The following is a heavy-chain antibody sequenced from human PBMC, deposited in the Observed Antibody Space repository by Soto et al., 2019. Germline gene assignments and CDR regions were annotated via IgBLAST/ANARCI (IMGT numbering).Heavy chain of an antibody. D-gene: IGHD2-2*01. V-gene: IGHV4-34*01. J-gene: IGHJ5*02. CDR1: GGSFSSYY. CDR3: ATHCSSTSCYYTFDP. CDR2: INHYGSK. Sequence: QVQLQQWGAGLLKPSETLSLTCAVYGGSFSSYYWSWIRQPPGKGLEWIGQINHYGSKDYNPSLKSRVTISVDTSKNHFSLRLSSVTAADTAMYYCATHCSSTSCYYTFDPWGQGTLVTVSS.